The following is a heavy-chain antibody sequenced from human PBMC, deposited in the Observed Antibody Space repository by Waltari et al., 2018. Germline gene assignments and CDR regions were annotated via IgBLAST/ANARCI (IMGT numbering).Heavy chain of an antibody. CDR2: ISYDGSNK. CDR1: GFTFSSYA. Sequence: QVQLVESGGGVVQPGRSLRLSCAASGFTFSSYAMHWVRQAPGKGLEWVAVISYDGSNKYYADSVKGRFTISRDNSKNTLYLQMNSLRAEDTAVYYCARWDDDYGDSSVVWGQGTMVTVSS. CDR3: ARWDDDYGDSSVV. D-gene: IGHD4-17*01. V-gene: IGHV3-30-3*01. J-gene: IGHJ3*01.